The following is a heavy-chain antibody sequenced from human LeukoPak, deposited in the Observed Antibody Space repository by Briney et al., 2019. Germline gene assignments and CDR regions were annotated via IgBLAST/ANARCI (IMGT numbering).Heavy chain of an antibody. Sequence: GSLRLPLSASGFNLRCFHLHRVRQAKGKGLELGSAIGTAGDTYYPGSVKGRFTISRENAKNSLYLQMNSLRAEDTAVYYCARLGWCSGGSCYADAFDIWGQGTMVTVSS. CDR3: ARLGWCSGGSCYADAFDI. J-gene: IGHJ3*02. V-gene: IGHV3-13*04. D-gene: IGHD2-15*01. CDR2: IGTAGDT. CDR1: GFNLRCFH.